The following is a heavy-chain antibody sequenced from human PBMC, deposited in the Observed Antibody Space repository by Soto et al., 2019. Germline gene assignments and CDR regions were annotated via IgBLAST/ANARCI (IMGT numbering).Heavy chain of an antibody. Sequence: GALRLSCEVSGITFSSYAMAWVRQAPGKGPEWVSGITFSSSATSYADSVKGRFAISRDNAKSTLYLHMNNLRVKDSAIYHCAKDGSVGNSFDPWGQGTLVTVSS. J-gene: IGHJ5*02. CDR2: ITFSSSAT. CDR3: AKDGSVGNSFDP. CDR1: GITFSSYA. V-gene: IGHV3-23*01.